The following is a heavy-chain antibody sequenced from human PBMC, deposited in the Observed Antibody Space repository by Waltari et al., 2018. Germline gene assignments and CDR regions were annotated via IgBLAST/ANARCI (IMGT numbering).Heavy chain of an antibody. J-gene: IGHJ5*02. Sequence: EVQLVESGGGLVQPGRSLRLSCAASGFTFDDYAMHWVRQAPGKGLEWVSGISWNSGSIGYADSVKGRFTISRDNAKNSLYLQMNSLRAEDMALYYCAKDKYPYSSGKSIGFDPWGQGTLVTVSS. CDR3: AKDKYPYSSGKSIGFDP. V-gene: IGHV3-9*03. D-gene: IGHD6-19*01. CDR2: ISWNSGSI. CDR1: GFTFDDYA.